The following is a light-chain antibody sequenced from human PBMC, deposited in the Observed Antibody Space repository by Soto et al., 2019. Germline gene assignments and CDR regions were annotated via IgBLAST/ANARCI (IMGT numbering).Light chain of an antibody. V-gene: IGKV2-30*01. CDR3: MQSTQWRLT. Sequence: DAVLTQSPLSLPVTLGQPAAISCRSSQSLVYSNGNAYLIWFQQMPGQSPWRLIYQVSTRDVGVPVRFGGSGSCPAFTLTISSVEAADVGRYWWMQSTQWRLTFGEGTKVDIK. CDR2: QVS. CDR1: QSLVYSNGNAY. J-gene: IGKJ1*01.